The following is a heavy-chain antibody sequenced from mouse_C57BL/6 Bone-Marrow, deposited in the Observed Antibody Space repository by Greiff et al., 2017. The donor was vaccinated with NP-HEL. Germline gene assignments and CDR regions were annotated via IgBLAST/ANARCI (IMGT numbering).Heavy chain of an antibody. J-gene: IGHJ4*01. CDR2: IFPGSGST. CDR1: GYTFTGYW. D-gene: IGHD4-1*01. CDR3: ARSANWDDLDY. Sequence: VQLQQSGAELMKPGASVKLSCKATGYTFTGYWIEWVKQRPGHGLEWIGEIFPGSGSTNYNEKFKGKATFTADTSSNTAYMQLSGLTAEDSAIYDYARSANWDDLDYWGQGTSVTVSA. V-gene: IGHV1-9*01.